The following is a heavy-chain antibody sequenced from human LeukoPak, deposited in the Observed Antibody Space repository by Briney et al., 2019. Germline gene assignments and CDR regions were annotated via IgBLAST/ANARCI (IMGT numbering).Heavy chain of an antibody. V-gene: IGHV3-48*01. CDR2: ISSSSSTI. D-gene: IGHD6-13*01. Sequence: GGSLRLSCAASGFTFRSYSMNWVRQAPGKGLEWVSYISSSSSTIYYADSVKGRFTISTDNAKNSLYLQMNSLRAEDTAVYYCARSSSSSYKSAFDIWGQGTMVTVSS. CDR3: ARSSSSSYKSAFDI. J-gene: IGHJ3*02. CDR1: GFTFRSYS.